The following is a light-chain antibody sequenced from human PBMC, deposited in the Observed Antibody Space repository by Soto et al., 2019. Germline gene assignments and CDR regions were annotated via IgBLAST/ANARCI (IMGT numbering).Light chain of an antibody. CDR1: QRLTNTF. CDR3: QQYGTLSLS. CDR2: RAS. V-gene: IGKV3-20*01. J-gene: IGKJ4*01. Sequence: EILLTQSPGTLSLSPGDRATLSCRARQRLTNTFLTWYQQIPGQTHRLLIYRASTRATAISDRFSGSGSGTDFTLTISRLEPEDFAVYFCQQYGTLSLSFSGGTKVQIK.